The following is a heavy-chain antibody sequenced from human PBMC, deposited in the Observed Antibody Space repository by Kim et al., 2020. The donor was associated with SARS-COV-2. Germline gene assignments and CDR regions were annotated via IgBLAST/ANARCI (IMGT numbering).Heavy chain of an antibody. J-gene: IGHJ4*02. CDR3: AQQVTAIAWGYFDY. CDR2: ISWNSGSI. D-gene: IGHD2-21*02. CDR1: GFTFGDYA. Sequence: GGSLRLSCAVSGFTFGDYAMHWVRQAPGKGLEWVSGISWNSGSIGYADSVKGRFTISRDNAKNSLYLQMNSLRAEDTALYYCAQQVTAIAWGYFDYWGQGTLVTVSS. V-gene: IGHV3-9*01.